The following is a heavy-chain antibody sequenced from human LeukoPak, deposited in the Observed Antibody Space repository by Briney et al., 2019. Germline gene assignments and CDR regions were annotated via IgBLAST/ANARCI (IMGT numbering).Heavy chain of an antibody. D-gene: IGHD6-19*01. CDR1: GFTVSSDY. Sequence: GGSLRLSCAASGFTVSSDYMSWVRQAPGKGLEWVSVIYSGGSTYYADSVKGRFTISRDNSKNTLYLQMNSLRAEDTAVYYCARDQAVAGTGDYWGQGTLVTVSS. V-gene: IGHV3-66*01. J-gene: IGHJ4*02. CDR3: ARDQAVAGTGDY. CDR2: IYSGGST.